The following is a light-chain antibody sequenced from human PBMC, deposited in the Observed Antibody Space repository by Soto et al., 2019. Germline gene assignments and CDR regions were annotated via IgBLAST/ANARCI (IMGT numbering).Light chain of an antibody. Sequence: QSVLTQLASESGCRGHSITICCLGTRSEILSYIYVALDQQDLSKTSQLIIYPVSYRRSGASERASCSKSANTTSLTISGLQAEDEADYYCSSYTTAATYVFGPGTKVTVL. J-gene: IGLJ1*01. CDR2: PVS. CDR1: RSEILSYIY. CDR3: SSYTTAATYV. V-gene: IGLV2-14*01.